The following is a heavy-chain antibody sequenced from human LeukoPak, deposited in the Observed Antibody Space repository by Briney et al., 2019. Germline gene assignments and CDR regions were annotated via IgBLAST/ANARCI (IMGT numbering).Heavy chain of an antibody. CDR2: IIQDGSGT. CDR3: ARLIFLWPPIYFDY. V-gene: IGHV3-7*01. D-gene: IGHD2/OR15-2a*01. CDR1: GFSFTTHW. J-gene: IGHJ4*02. Sequence: GGSLRLSCAASGFSFTTHWMSWVRQAPGKGLEWVANIIQDGSGTFYVDSVKGRFTISRDNARDSVYLQMNSLGVEDTAVYYCARLIFLWPPIYFDYWGQGSLVTVSS.